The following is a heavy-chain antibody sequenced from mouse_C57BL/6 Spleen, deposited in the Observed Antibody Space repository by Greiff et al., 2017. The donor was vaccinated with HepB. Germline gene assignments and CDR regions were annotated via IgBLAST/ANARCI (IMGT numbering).Heavy chain of an antibody. V-gene: IGHV5-4*01. D-gene: IGHD2-4*01. Sequence: DVKLVESGGGLVKPGGSLKLSCAASGFTFSSYAMSWVRQTPEKRLEWVATISDGGSYTYYPDNVKGRFTISRDNAKNNLYLQMSHLKSEDTAMYYCARDGDYGYYAMDYWGQGTSVTVSS. J-gene: IGHJ4*01. CDR3: ARDGDYGYYAMDY. CDR2: ISDGGSYT. CDR1: GFTFSSYA.